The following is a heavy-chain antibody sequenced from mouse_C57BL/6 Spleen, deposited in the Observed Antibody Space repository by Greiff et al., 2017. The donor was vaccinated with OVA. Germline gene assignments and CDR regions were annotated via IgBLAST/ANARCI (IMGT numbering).Heavy chain of an antibody. J-gene: IGHJ4*01. D-gene: IGHD6-5*01. CDR2: INPNNGGT. Sequence: EVQLQQSGPELVKPGASVKISCKASGYTFTDYYMNWVKQSHGKSLEWIGDINPNNGGTSYNQKFKGKATLTVDKSSSTAYMALRSLTSEDSAVYYCACYAFYAMDYWGQGTSLTVSS. CDR3: ACYAFYAMDY. CDR1: GYTFTDYY. V-gene: IGHV1-26*01.